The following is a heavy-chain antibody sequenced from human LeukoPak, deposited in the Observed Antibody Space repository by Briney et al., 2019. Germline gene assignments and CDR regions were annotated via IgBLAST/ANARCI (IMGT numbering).Heavy chain of an antibody. Sequence: PSETLSLTCTVSGGSISSYYWSWIRQPPGKGLEWIGYMYYSGSTNYNPSLKSRVTISVDTSKNQFSLKLSSVTAADTAVYYCARDRSRYTYDYWGQGTLVTVSS. CDR1: GGSISSYY. D-gene: IGHD5-18*01. V-gene: IGHV4-59*01. J-gene: IGHJ4*02. CDR3: ARDRSRYTYDY. CDR2: MYYSGST.